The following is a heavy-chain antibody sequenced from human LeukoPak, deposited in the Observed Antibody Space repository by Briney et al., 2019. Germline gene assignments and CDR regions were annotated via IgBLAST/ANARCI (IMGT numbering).Heavy chain of an antibody. Sequence: PGGSLRLSCSASGFTFDDYAMHWVRQAPGKGLEWVSGISWNSGSIGYADSVKGRFTISRDNAKNSLYLQKNSLRAEDTALYYCARGIAAAVSHAKGPVTYYFDYWGQGTLVTVSS. D-gene: IGHD6-13*01. CDR3: ARGIAAAVSHAKGPVTYYFDY. CDR2: ISWNSGSI. J-gene: IGHJ4*02. V-gene: IGHV3-9*01. CDR1: GFTFDDYA.